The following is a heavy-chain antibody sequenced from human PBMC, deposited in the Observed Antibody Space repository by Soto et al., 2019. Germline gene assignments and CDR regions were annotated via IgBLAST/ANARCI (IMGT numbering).Heavy chain of an antibody. CDR1: GFTFSSYW. J-gene: IGHJ4*02. Sequence: EVQLVESGANLVLPGGSLRLSCAAFGFTFSSYWIHWVGQAPGKGLVWVSRIKGDEITTNYADSVKGRFTTSRDNAKNTGFLQMHSRRAEDTALYYCARGLYGAYGQNFWGQGILVTVSS. D-gene: IGHD4-17*01. CDR3: ARGLYGAYGQNF. CDR2: IKGDEITT. V-gene: IGHV3-74*01.